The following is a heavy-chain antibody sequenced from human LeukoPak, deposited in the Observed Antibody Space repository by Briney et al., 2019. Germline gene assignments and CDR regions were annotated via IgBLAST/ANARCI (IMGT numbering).Heavy chain of an antibody. V-gene: IGHV3-23*01. D-gene: IGHD6-13*01. J-gene: IGHJ4*02. CDR3: AKDNQYSSGWFYYFDY. Sequence: PGGSLRLSCAASGFTFSSYAMSWVRQAPGKGLEWVSAISGSGGSTYYADSVKGRFTISRDNSKNTLYLQMNSLRAEDTAVYYCAKDNQYSSGWFYYFDYWGQGTLVTVSS. CDR1: GFTFSSYA. CDR2: ISGSGGST.